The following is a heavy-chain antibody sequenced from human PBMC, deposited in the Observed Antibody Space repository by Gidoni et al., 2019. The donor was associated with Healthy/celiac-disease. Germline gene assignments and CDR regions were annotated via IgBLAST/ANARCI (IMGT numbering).Heavy chain of an antibody. CDR1: GFTFSNVW. CDR3: TTTPRYYYDSSGSDY. J-gene: IGHJ4*02. Sequence: EVQLVASGGGLVKPGESFRLSCAASGFTFSNVWMSWVRQAPGKGLEGVGRIKSKTDGGTTDYAAPVKGRFTISRDDSKNTLYLQMNSLKTEDTAVYYCTTTPRYYYDSSGSDYWGQGTLVTVSS. V-gene: IGHV3-15*01. CDR2: IKSKTDGGTT. D-gene: IGHD3-22*01.